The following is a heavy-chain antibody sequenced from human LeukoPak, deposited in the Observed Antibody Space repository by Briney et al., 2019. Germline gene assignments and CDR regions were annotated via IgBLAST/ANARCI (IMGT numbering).Heavy chain of an antibody. CDR1: GFTFSTYA. CDR2: ISGSGGGT. Sequence: GGSLRLSCAASGFTFSTYAMSWVRQAPGKGLEWVSAISGSGGGTYYADSAKGRFTISRDNSKNTLYLQMNSLRAEDAAVYYCARDYYFDYWGQGTLVTVSS. V-gene: IGHV3-23*01. J-gene: IGHJ4*02. CDR3: ARDYYFDY.